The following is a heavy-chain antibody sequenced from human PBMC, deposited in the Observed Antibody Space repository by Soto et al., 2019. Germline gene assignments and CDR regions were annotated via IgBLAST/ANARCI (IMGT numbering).Heavy chain of an antibody. Sequence: SVKVSCKASGGTFSSYAISWVRQAPGQGLEWMGGIIPIFGTANYAQKFQGRVTITADKSTSTAYMELSSLRSEDTAVYYCARDEVRGVISYYYYGMDVWGQGTTVTVSS. CDR3: ARDEVRGVISYYYYGMDV. J-gene: IGHJ6*02. V-gene: IGHV1-69*06. CDR2: IIPIFGTA. D-gene: IGHD3-10*01. CDR1: GGTFSSYA.